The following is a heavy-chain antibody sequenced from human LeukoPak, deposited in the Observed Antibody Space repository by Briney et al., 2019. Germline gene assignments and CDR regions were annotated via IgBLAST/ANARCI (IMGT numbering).Heavy chain of an antibody. Sequence: GGSLRLSCAASGFTSTNYAMNWVRQAPEKGLEWVSVLIGSSGSTDYADSVKGRFTISRDTSKNTLFLQMNSLRAEDTAIYYCAKGAYDYIEIGYFDSWGQGTLVTVSS. J-gene: IGHJ4*02. CDR2: LIGSSGST. CDR3: AKGAYDYIEIGYFDS. D-gene: IGHD5-12*01. CDR1: GFTSTNYA. V-gene: IGHV3-23*01.